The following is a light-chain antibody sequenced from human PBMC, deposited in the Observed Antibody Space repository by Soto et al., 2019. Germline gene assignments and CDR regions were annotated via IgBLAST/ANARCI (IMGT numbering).Light chain of an antibody. J-gene: IGKJ1*01. CDR3: QQSGDTRPWP. Sequence: DIQMTQSPSSLSASVGDRVIISCLASQSIRKYLNWYQHKPGKVPTLLIYAASSLQSGVPSRFSGSGSGPEFTLTIASLQPEDFATYYCQQSGDTRPWPFAQGIKV. CDR2: AAS. V-gene: IGKV1-39*01. CDR1: QSIRKY.